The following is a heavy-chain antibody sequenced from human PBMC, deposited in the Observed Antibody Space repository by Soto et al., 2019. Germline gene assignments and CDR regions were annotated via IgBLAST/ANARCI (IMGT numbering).Heavy chain of an antibody. CDR3: ASIAARRSYYYYGMDV. CDR2: INHSGST. Sequence: SETLSLTCAVYGGSFSGYYWSWIRQPPGKGLEWIGEINHSGSTNYNPSLKSRVTISVDTSKNQFSLKLSSVTAADTAVYYCASIAARRSYYYYGMDVWGQGTTVTVSS. D-gene: IGHD6-6*01. V-gene: IGHV4-34*01. J-gene: IGHJ6*02. CDR1: GGSFSGYY.